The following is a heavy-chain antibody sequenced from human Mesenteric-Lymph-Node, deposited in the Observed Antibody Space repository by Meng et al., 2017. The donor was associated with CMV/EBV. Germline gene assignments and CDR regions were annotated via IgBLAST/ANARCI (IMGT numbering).Heavy chain of an antibody. CDR3: ARADPKKRITAVSPVDY. Sequence: GESLKISCAASGFTFSVYAMHWVRQAPGKGLEWVAVISDDGSRDYADSVKGRFTISRDNSKNTMYLQMNSLRAGDTAVYYCARADPKKRITAVSPVDYWGQGTLVTVSS. V-gene: IGHV3-30*04. J-gene: IGHJ4*02. D-gene: IGHD1-20*01. CDR1: GFTFSVYA. CDR2: ISDDGSR.